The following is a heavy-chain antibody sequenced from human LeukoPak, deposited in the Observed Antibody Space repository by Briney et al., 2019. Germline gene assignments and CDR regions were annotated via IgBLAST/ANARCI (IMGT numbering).Heavy chain of an antibody. Sequence: GGSLRLSCVASGFTFSGAWMTWVRQAPGKGLEWVAVISYDGSNKYYADSVKGRFTISRDNSKNTLYLQMNSLRAEDTAVYYCASYDSSGYYPHWGQGTLVTVSS. J-gene: IGHJ4*02. CDR3: ASYDSSGYYPH. D-gene: IGHD3-22*01. CDR2: ISYDGSNK. V-gene: IGHV3-30*03. CDR1: GFTFSGAW.